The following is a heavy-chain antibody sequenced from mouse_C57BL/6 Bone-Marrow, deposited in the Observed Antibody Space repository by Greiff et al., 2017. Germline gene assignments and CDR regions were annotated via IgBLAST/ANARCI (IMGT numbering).Heavy chain of an antibody. J-gene: IGHJ1*03. CDR1: GYTFTSYW. CDR2: IHPNSGST. V-gene: IGHV1-64*01. Sequence: QVQLQQPGAELVKPGASVKLSCKASGYTFTSYWMHWVKQRPGQGLEWIGMIHPNSGSTNYNEKFKSKATLPVDKSSSTAYMQLSSLTSEDSAVYYCAGSHDYGSSYPWYCDVWGTGTTVTVSS. D-gene: IGHD1-1*01. CDR3: AGSHDYGSSYPWYCDV.